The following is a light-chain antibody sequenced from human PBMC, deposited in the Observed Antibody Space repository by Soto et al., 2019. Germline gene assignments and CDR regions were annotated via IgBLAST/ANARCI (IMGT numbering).Light chain of an antibody. V-gene: IGKV1-5*01. CDR3: QQYSSSTT. J-gene: IGKJ1*01. Sequence: DIQMTQSPSTLSASVGDRVTIACRASRSISPWLAWYQQKPGKPPKLLIYGASSLAAGVPSRFSGSGSGTDFTLTISSLQPDVFACYYCQQYSSSTTFGQGTKVEIK. CDR2: GAS. CDR1: RSISPW.